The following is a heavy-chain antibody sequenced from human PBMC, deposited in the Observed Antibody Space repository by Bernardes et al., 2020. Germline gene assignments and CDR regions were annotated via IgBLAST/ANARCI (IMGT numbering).Heavy chain of an antibody. J-gene: IGHJ4*02. Sequence: LRLSCAASGFTFRNYALTWVRQAPGKGLEWVSAISASGGSTYYADSVKGRFTVSRNNSNNTLYLQLNSLRAEDTAVYYCAKTHLGYWGQGALVTVSS. CDR1: GFTFRNYA. V-gene: IGHV3-23*01. CDR3: AKTHLGY. CDR2: ISASGGST. D-gene: IGHD3-3*01.